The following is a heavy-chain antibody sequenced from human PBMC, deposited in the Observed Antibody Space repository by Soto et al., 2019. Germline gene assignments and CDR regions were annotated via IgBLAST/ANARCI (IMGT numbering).Heavy chain of an antibody. CDR2: IIPIFGTA. CDR3: ARARCYYDSSGHTHDAFDI. D-gene: IGHD3-22*01. CDR1: GGTFSSYA. V-gene: IGHV1-69*13. J-gene: IGHJ3*02. Sequence: SVKVSCKASGGTFSSYAISWVRQAPGQGLEWMGGIIPIFGTANYAQKFQGRVTITADESTSTAYMELSSLRSEDTAVYYCARARCYYDSSGHTHDAFDIWGQGTMVTVSS.